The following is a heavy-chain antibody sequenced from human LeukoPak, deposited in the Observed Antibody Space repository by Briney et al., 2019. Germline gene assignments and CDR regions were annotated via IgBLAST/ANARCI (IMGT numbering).Heavy chain of an antibody. CDR2: IRSKTYGGTT. CDR3: TRERGELLLDY. V-gene: IGHV3-49*04. Sequence: GGSLRLSCAASGFTLSSYAMSWVRQGPGKGLEWVGFIRSKTYGGTTEYAASVEGGFTISRDDSKSIAYLQMNSLKTEDTAVYYCTRERGELLLDYWGQGTLVTVSS. J-gene: IGHJ4*02. CDR1: GFTLSSYA. D-gene: IGHD1-26*01.